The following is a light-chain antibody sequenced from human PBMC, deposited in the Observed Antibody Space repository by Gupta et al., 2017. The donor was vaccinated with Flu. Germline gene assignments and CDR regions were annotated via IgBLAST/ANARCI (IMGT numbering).Light chain of an antibody. CDR1: QDITNY. Sequence: DIQMTQSPSSLSASVGDRVTITCQATQDITNYLNWFQQKPGKAPRLLIYGSSILETGVPSRFNGSGSGTDFTFTIRSLQPEDVATYFCQQYDNVPLTFGGGTKVEIK. CDR2: GSS. J-gene: IGKJ4*01. V-gene: IGKV1-33*01. CDR3: QQYDNVPLT.